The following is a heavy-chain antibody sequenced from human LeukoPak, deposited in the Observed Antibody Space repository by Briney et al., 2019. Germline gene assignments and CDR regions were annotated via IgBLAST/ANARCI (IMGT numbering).Heavy chain of an antibody. D-gene: IGHD6-19*01. CDR3: AKGAVAGRGWSYYFDY. Sequence: GRSLRLSCAASGFTFSNSGMHWVRQGPGKGLEWVAVISYDGSNKYYADSVKGRFTISRDNSKNTLYLQMNSLRAEDTAVYYCAKGAVAGRGWSYYFDYWGQGTLVTVSS. CDR1: GFTFSNSG. CDR2: ISYDGSNK. V-gene: IGHV3-30*18. J-gene: IGHJ4*02.